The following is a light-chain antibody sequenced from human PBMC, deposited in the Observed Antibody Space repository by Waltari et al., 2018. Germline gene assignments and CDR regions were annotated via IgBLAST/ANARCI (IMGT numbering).Light chain of an antibody. Sequence: SYVVTQPPSVSVAPGETATIHCGGDNIGTYRVPWYQQKAGQAPVLVIFYDRDRPSGIPDRFSGSNSGNTATLTISRVEAGDEARYYCHVWHPHVDPGVFGTGTEVTVL. CDR2: YDR. J-gene: IGLJ1*01. CDR3: HVWHPHVDPGV. CDR1: NIGTYR. V-gene: IGLV3-21*04.